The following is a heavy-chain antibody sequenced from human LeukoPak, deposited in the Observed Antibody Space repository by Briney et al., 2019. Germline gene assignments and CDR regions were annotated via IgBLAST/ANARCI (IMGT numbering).Heavy chain of an antibody. V-gene: IGHV3-30*18. J-gene: IGHJ5*02. CDR3: AKGGRTVTPYNWFDP. CDR1: GFTFSNYG. CDR2: ISYDGSNK. Sequence: PGGSLRLSCAASGFTFSNYGMHWVRQAPGKGLEWVAVISYDGSNKYYADSVKGRFTISRDNSKNTLYLQMNSLRDEDTAVYYCAKGGRTVTPYNWFDPWGQGTLVTVSS. D-gene: IGHD4-17*01.